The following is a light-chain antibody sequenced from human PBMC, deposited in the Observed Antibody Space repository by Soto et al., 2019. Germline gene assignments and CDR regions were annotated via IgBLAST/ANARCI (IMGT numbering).Light chain of an antibody. J-gene: IGKJ1*01. CDR3: QQYHTYSRT. Sequence: DIQMTQSPSTLSASVGDTVNITCRANQSISNWLVWYQQKPGKAPKLLISKTSNLESGVPSRFSGSGSGTEFALTISSLQPDDFATYYCQQYHTYSRTFGQGTKVDIK. V-gene: IGKV1-5*03. CDR1: QSISNW. CDR2: KTS.